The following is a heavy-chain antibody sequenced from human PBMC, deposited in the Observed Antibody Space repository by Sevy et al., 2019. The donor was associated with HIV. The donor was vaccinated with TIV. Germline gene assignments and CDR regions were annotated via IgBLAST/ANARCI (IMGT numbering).Heavy chain of an antibody. CDR1: GGSISSYY. CDR2: IYYSGST. D-gene: IGHD2-2*01. CDR3: ARESWDCSSTSCYSSFDY. V-gene: IGHV4-59*01. J-gene: IGHJ4*02. Sequence: SETLSLTCTVSGGSISSYYWSWIRQPPGKGLEWIGYIYYSGSTNYNPSLKSGVTISVDTSKNQFSLKLSSVTAADTAVYYCARESWDCSSTSCYSSFDYWGQGTLVTVSS.